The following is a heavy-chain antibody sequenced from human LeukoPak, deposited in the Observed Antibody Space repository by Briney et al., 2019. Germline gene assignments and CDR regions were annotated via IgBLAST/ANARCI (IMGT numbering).Heavy chain of an antibody. Sequence: SETLSLTCTVSGGSISSYYWSWIRQPPGKGLEWIGYIYSGGSTNYNPSLKSRVTISVDTSKNQFSLKLSSVTAADTAVHYYASSLIRDGYNVDYWGQGTLVTVSS. J-gene: IGHJ4*02. V-gene: IGHV4-59*01. D-gene: IGHD5-24*01. CDR2: IYSGGST. CDR3: ASSLIRDGYNVDY. CDR1: GGSISSYY.